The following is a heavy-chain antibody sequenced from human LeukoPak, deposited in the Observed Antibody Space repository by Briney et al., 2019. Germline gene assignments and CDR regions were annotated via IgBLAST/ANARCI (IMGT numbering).Heavy chain of an antibody. CDR2: INAGNGNT. Sequence: ASVKVSCKASGYTFTSYAMHWVRQAPGQRLEWMGWINAGNGNTKYSQKFQGRVTITRDTSASTAYTELSSLRSEDTAVYYCARALGFIVGATFGDYWGQGTLVTVSS. V-gene: IGHV1-3*01. D-gene: IGHD1-26*01. J-gene: IGHJ4*02. CDR3: ARALGFIVGATFGDY. CDR1: GYTFTSYA.